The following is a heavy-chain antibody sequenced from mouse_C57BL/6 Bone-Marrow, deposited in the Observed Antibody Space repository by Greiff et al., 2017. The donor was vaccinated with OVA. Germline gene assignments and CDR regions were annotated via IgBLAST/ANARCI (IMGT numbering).Heavy chain of an antibody. CDR3: ASQVGYVYYFDY. Sequence: VQLQQSGPELVKPGASVKISCKASGYTFTDYYMNWVKQSHGKSLEWIGDINPNNGGTSYNQKFKGKATLTVDKSSSTAYMELRSLTSEDSAVYYCASQVGYVYYFDYWGQGTTLTVSS. CDR1: GYTFTDYY. D-gene: IGHD1-3*01. V-gene: IGHV1-26*01. CDR2: INPNNGGT. J-gene: IGHJ2*01.